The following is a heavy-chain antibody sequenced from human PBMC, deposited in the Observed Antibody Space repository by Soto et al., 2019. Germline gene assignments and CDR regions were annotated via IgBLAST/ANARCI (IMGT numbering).Heavy chain of an antibody. D-gene: IGHD2-2*01. V-gene: IGHV1-69*01. CDR3: ARSQGSSTSLELYYYYYYGMDV. Sequence: QVQLVQSGAEVKKPGSSVKVSCKASGGTFGSYAISWVRQAPGQGLEWMGGIIPIPGTANYGQKFQGRVTIAADESTSTDYMELSSLRSEDTAVYYCARSQGSSTSLELYYYYYYGMDVWGQGTTVTVSS. J-gene: IGHJ6*02. CDR2: IIPIPGTA. CDR1: GGTFGSYA.